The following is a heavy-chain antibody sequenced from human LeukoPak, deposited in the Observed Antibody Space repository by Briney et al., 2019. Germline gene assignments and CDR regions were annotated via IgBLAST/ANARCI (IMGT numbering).Heavy chain of an antibody. Sequence: GESLRLSCAASGFTFSSYGMPWVRQAPGKGLEWVAFIRYDGSNKYYADSVKGRFTISRDNSKNTLYLQMNSLRAEDTAVYYCAKGFVVVPAAKNYYYYYGMDVWGQGTTVTVSS. CDR3: AKGFVVVPAAKNYYYYYGMDV. J-gene: IGHJ6*02. D-gene: IGHD2-2*01. CDR2: IRYDGSNK. V-gene: IGHV3-30*02. CDR1: GFTFSSYG.